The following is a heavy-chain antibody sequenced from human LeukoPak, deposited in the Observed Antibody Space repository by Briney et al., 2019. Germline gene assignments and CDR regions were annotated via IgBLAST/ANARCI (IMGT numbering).Heavy chain of an antibody. Sequence: ASVKVSCKASGXXFTSYGISWVRQAPXXXXEWMGWISAYNGNTNYAQKLQGRVTMTTDTSTSTAYMELRSLRSDDTAVYYCARVVAGIFDYWGQGTLVTVSS. J-gene: IGHJ4*02. CDR2: ISAYNGNT. V-gene: IGHV1-18*01. D-gene: IGHD6-19*01. CDR1: GXXFTSYG. CDR3: ARVVAGIFDY.